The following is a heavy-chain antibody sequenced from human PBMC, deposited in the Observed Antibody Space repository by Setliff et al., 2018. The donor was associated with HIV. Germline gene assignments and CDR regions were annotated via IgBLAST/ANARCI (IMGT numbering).Heavy chain of an antibody. V-gene: IGHV1-2*02. D-gene: IGHD6-13*01. J-gene: IGHJ3*02. CDR2: INPNRGGT. Sequence: ASVKVSCKASGYTFSDYYMHWVRQAPGQGLEWMGWINPNRGGTNYAQKFQGRVNMTRDTSISTTYMELSRLRSDDTAVYYCARDPGYKSTWYGVFDIWGQGTMVTVSS. CDR3: ARDPGYKSTWYGVFDI. CDR1: GYTFSDYY.